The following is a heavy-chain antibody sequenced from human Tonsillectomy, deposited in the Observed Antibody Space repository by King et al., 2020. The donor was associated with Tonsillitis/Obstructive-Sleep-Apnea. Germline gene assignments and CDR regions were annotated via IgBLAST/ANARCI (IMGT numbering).Heavy chain of an antibody. CDR3: AHQQYNFWSEW. D-gene: IGHD3-3*01. Sequence: TLKESGPTLVKRTQTLTLTCTFSGFSLTTSRVGVGWIRPPPGKALEWLALIFGDDNKRYSPALKSRLTITKDTSKNQVVLRMTNMDPVDTATYYCAHQQYNFWSEWWGQGTLVPVSS. CDR2: IFGDDNK. V-gene: IGHV2-5*02. J-gene: IGHJ4*02. CDR1: GFSLTTSRVG.